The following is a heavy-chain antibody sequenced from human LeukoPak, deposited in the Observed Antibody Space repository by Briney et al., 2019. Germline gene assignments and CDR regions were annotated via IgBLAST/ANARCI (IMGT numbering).Heavy chain of an antibody. D-gene: IGHD2-15*01. V-gene: IGHV3-21*01. CDR3: ARSGCPGGSCYLRYSWLDL. CDR1: GSTFSNSD. J-gene: IGHJ5*02. Sequence: MTGGSLSLSCTTSGSTFSNSDMTWVRQAPGKGLEWVSSITTTSPYIYYADSVRGRFTVSRDNARNSLYLQMDSLRPEDTAVYYCARSGCPGGSCYLRYSWLDLWGRGTLVTVSS. CDR2: ITTTSPYI.